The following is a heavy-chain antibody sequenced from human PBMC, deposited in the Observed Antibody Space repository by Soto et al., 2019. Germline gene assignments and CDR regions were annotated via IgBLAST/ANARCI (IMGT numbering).Heavy chain of an antibody. Sequence: ASVKVSCKASGYTFTSYGISWVRRAPGQGLEWMGWISAFNGKTNYAQKLQGRVTMTTDTSTSTAYMELSSLRSEDTAVYYCARDRVADAFDIWGQGTMVTVSS. D-gene: IGHD2-15*01. CDR1: GYTFTSYG. V-gene: IGHV1-18*01. CDR3: ARDRVADAFDI. J-gene: IGHJ3*02. CDR2: ISAFNGKT.